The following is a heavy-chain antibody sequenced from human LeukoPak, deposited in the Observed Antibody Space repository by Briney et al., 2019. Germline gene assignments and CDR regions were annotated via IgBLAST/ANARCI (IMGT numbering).Heavy chain of an antibody. Sequence: PGGSLRLSCAASGFTVSSNYMSWVHQAPGKGLEWVSVIYSGGSTYYADSVKGRFTISRDNSKNTLYLQMNSLRAEDTAVYYCARDQVLGVDAFDIWGQGTMVTVSS. CDR3: ARDQVLGVDAFDI. J-gene: IGHJ3*02. V-gene: IGHV3-53*01. CDR2: IYSGGST. CDR1: GFTVSSNY.